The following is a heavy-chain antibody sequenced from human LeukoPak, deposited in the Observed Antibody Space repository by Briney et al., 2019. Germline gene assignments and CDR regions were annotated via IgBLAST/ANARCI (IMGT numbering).Heavy chain of an antibody. Sequence: SVKVSCKASGGTFSSYAISWVRQAPGQGLEWMGGIIPIFGTANYAQKFQGRVTITADESTSTAYMELSSLRSEDTAVYYCASPRYDYGDYVPYYGMDVWGKGTTVTVSS. CDR1: GGTFSSYA. CDR2: IIPIFGTA. V-gene: IGHV1-69*01. J-gene: IGHJ6*04. D-gene: IGHD4-17*01. CDR3: ASPRYDYGDYVPYYGMDV.